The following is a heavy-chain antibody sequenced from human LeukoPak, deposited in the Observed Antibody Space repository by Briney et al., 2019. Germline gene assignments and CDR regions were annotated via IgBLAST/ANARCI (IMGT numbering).Heavy chain of an antibody. CDR3: ATGGLWFGELLFDY. J-gene: IGHJ4*02. CDR2: FDPEDGET. V-gene: IGHV1-24*01. Sequence: ASVKVSCKVSGYTLTELSMHWVRQAPGKGLEWMGGFDPEDGETIYAQKFQGRVTMTEDTSTDTAYMELSSLRSEDTAVYYCATGGLWFGELLFDYWGQGTLVTVSS. D-gene: IGHD3-10*01. CDR1: GYTLTELS.